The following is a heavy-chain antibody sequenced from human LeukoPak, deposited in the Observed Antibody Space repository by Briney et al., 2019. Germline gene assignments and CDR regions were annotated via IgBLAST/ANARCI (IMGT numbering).Heavy chain of an antibody. Sequence: PGGSLRLSCAASGFTFISYWMHWVRQAPGKGLVWVSLIYSDESSKNYVDSVRGGFTISRDNAKNTLYLQMNSLRAEDTAVYYCARGLVPVFLDYWGQGTRSPSPQ. D-gene: IGHD3-16*01. V-gene: IGHV3-74*01. CDR1: GFTFISYW. CDR3: ARGLVPVFLDY. CDR2: IYSDESSK. J-gene: IGHJ4*02.